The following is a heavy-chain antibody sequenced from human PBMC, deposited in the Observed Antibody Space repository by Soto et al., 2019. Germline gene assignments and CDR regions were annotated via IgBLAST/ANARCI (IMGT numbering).Heavy chain of an antibody. CDR1: GFTFSSYG. V-gene: IGHV3-30*18. Sequence: QVQLVESGGGVVQPGRSLRLSCAASGFTFSSYGMHWVRQAPGKGLEWVAVISYDGSNKYYADSVKGRFTISRDNSKNTLDLQMNSLRAEDTAVYYCANDLIRIFGVAKGYYYYGMDVWGQGTRVTVSS. CDR3: ANDLIRIFGVAKGYYYYGMDV. J-gene: IGHJ6*02. CDR2: ISYDGSNK. D-gene: IGHD3-3*01.